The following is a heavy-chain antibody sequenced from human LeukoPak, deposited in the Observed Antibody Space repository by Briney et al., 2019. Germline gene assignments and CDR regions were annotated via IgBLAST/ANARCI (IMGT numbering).Heavy chain of an antibody. CDR3: AREVVATILGGLDY. J-gene: IGHJ4*02. D-gene: IGHD5-12*01. CDR2: INPNSGGT. Sequence: GASVKVSCKASGYTFTGYYMHWVRQAPGQGLEWMGWINPNSGGTNYAQKFQGRVTMTRDTSISTVYMELSRLRSDDTAVYYCAREVVATILGGLDYWGQGTLVTVSS. V-gene: IGHV1-2*02. CDR1: GYTFTGYY.